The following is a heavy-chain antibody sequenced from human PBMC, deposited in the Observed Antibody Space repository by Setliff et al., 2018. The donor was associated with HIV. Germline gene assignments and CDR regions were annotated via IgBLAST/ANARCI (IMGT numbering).Heavy chain of an antibody. D-gene: IGHD2-2*03. Sequence: GGSLRLSCVGSGFTFSNYAMTWVRQVPGKGLEWVSGISGSGGATYFADSVKGRFTISRDNSKNTVYLQMYSLRAEDTALYYCAKDRVGYCSSISCPGGFDYWGQGTLVTVSS. J-gene: IGHJ4*02. CDR1: GFTFSNYA. CDR2: ISGSGGAT. V-gene: IGHV3-23*01. CDR3: AKDRVGYCSSISCPGGFDY.